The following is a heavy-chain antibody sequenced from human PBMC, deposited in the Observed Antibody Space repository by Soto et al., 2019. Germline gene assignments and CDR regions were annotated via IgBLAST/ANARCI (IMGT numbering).Heavy chain of an antibody. CDR2: IYYSGST. J-gene: IGHJ4*02. Sequence: QLQLQESGPGLVKPSETLSLTCTVSGGSISSSSYYWGWIRQLPGKGLEWIGSIYYSGSTYYNPSLKSRVTISVDTSKNQFSLKLSSVTAADTAVYYCAREYPYDFWSGYYFDYWGQGTLVTVSS. CDR3: AREYPYDFWSGYYFDY. D-gene: IGHD3-3*01. V-gene: IGHV4-39*02. CDR1: GGSISSSSYY.